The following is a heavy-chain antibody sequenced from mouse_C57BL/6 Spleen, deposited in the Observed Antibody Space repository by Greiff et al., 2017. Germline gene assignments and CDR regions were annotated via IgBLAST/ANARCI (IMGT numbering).Heavy chain of an antibody. CDR2: ISSGGDYI. Sequence: EVQLVESGEGLVKPGGSLKLSCAASGFTFSSYATSWVRQTPEKRLEWVAYISSGGDYIYYADTVKGRFTISRDNARNTLYLQMSSLKSEDTAMYYCTREGWLPYCDYWGQGTTLTVSS. CDR1: GFTFSSYA. J-gene: IGHJ2*01. CDR3: TREGWLPYCDY. V-gene: IGHV5-9-1*02. D-gene: IGHD2-3*01.